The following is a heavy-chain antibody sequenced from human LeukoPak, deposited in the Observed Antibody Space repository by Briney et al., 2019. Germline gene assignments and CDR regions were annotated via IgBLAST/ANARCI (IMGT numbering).Heavy chain of an antibody. CDR3: ARDKSGSPVRMDV. CDR2: IYGGSTT. Sequence: GGSLRLSCAASGITVSSNYMSWVRQAPGKGLEWVSIIYGGSTTYYADSVKGRFTISRDNAKNSLYLQMNSLRAEDTAVYYCARDKSGSPVRMDVWGKGTTVTVSS. CDR1: GITVSSNY. J-gene: IGHJ6*04. D-gene: IGHD1-26*01. V-gene: IGHV3-66*01.